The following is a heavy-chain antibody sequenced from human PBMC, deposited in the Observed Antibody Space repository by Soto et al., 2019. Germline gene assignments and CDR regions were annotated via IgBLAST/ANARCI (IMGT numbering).Heavy chain of an antibody. J-gene: IGHJ6*02. CDR3: AKDRIRRAEDGMDV. V-gene: IGHV3-30*18. CDR1: GFTFSSYG. D-gene: IGHD2-15*01. CDR2: ISYDGSNK. Sequence: VGSLRLSCAASGFTFSSYGMHWVRQAPGKGLEWVAVISYDGSNKYYADSVKGRFTISRDNSKNTLYLQMNSLRAEDTAVYYCAKDRIRRAEDGMDVWGQGTTVTVSS.